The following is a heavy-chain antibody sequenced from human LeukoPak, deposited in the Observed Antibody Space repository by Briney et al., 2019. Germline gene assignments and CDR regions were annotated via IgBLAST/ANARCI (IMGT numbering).Heavy chain of an antibody. CDR2: ISGSGGST. Sequence: GGSLRLSCAASGFTFSSYAMSWVRQAPGKGLEWVSAISGSGGSTYYADSVKGRFTISRDNSKNTLYLQMNSLRAEDTAVYYCAKDLGGYYFHMVDYWGQGTLVTVSS. J-gene: IGHJ4*02. CDR1: GFTFSSYA. CDR3: AKDLGGYYFHMVDY. D-gene: IGHD2/OR15-2a*01. V-gene: IGHV3-23*01.